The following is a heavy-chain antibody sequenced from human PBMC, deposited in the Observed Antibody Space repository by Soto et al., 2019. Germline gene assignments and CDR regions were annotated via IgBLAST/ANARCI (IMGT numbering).Heavy chain of an antibody. D-gene: IGHD3-16*01. J-gene: IGHJ5*02. CDR2: MNPNSGNT. CDR1: GYTFTSYD. Sequence: ASVKVSCKASGYTFTSYDINWVRQATGQGLEWMGWMNPNSGNTGYAQKFQGRVTMTRNTSISTAYMELSSLRSEDTAVYYCARGAGDDYIRDNWFDPWGQGTLVTVSS. CDR3: ARGAGDDYIRDNWFDP. V-gene: IGHV1-8*01.